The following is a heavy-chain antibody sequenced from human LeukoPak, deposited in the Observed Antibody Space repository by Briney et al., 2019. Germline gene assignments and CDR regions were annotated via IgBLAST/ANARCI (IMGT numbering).Heavy chain of an antibody. CDR1: GYTFTSYG. CDR3: ARNYCDPWSGGMDV. D-gene: IGHD3-3*01. V-gene: IGHV1-18*01. Sequence: ASVKVSCKASGYTFTSYGISWVRQAPGQGLEWMGWISAYNGNTNYAQKLQGRVTMTTDTSTSTAYMELRSLRSDDTAVYYCARNYCDPWSGGMDVWGQGTTVTVSS. J-gene: IGHJ6*02. CDR2: ISAYNGNT.